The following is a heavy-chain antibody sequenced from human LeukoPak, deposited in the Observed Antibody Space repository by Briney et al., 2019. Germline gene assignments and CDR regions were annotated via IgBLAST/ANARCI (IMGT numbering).Heavy chain of an antibody. V-gene: IGHV5-51*01. Sequence: GESLKISTKGSGYSFTSYWSGWVRQMPGKGLEWMGIIYPGDSDTRYSPSFQGQVTISADKSISTAYLQWSSLKASDTAMYYCAIKGDYYDSSGYYYYFDYWGQGTLVTVSS. CDR2: IYPGDSDT. CDR3: AIKGDYYDSSGYYYYFDY. J-gene: IGHJ4*02. D-gene: IGHD3-22*01. CDR1: GYSFTSYW.